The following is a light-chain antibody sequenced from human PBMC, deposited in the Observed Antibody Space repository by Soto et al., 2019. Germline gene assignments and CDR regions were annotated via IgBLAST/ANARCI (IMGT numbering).Light chain of an antibody. V-gene: IGKV3-15*01. CDR2: GAS. CDR3: QHYDSSQYT. J-gene: IGKJ2*01. Sequence: EIVMTQSPATLSVSPGERATLSCRASQSVGSKLAWYQQKPGQAPRLLIYGASTRATGIPARFSGSGSGTEFTLTISSLQSEDFAVYYCQHYDSSQYTFGQGTKLEIK. CDR1: QSVGSK.